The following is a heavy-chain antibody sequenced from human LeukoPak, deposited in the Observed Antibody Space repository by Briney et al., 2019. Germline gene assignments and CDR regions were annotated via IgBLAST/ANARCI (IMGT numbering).Heavy chain of an antibody. Sequence: GGSLRLSCAASGFTFDDYAMHWVRQAPGKGLEWVSLISWDGGSTYYADSVKGRFTISRDNSKKSLYLQMNSLRAEDTSLYYCAKTPQPHYYIPTSGSDYGIDVCGKGTTVTVSS. J-gene: IGHJ6*04. D-gene: IGHD3-10*02. V-gene: IGHV3-43D*04. CDR2: ISWDGGST. CDR3: AKTPQPHYYIPTSGSDYGIDV. CDR1: GFTFDDYA.